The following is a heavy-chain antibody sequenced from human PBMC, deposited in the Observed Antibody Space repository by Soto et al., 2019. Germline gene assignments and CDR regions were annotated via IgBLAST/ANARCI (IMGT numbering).Heavy chain of an antibody. CDR3: ARSVPGESYYYDMDF. D-gene: IGHD1-1*01. CDR1: GYTFTSYG. V-gene: IGHV1-18*01. J-gene: IGHJ6*03. Sequence: QVQLVQSGAEMKKPGASVKVSCKASGYTFTSYGISWVRQAPGQGLEWMGWISAYNDNTNYAQKLQGRVTMTTDTSTTTAYMELRSLKSDDTAVYYCARSVPGESYYYDMDFWGKGTTVTVSS. CDR2: ISAYNDNT.